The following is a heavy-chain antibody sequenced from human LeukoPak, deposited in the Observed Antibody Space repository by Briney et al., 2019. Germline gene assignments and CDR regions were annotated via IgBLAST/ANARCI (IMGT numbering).Heavy chain of an antibody. V-gene: IGHV3-15*01. J-gene: IGHJ4*02. CDR3: TTRFSGRYGYYFDY. CDR2: IKSKTDGGTT. CDR1: GFTFSNAW. Sequence: GGSLRLSCALSGFTFSNAWMSWLRQAPGKGLEWVGRIKSKTDGGTTDYAAPVKGRFTISRDDSKNTLYLQMNSLIPEHTAVYYCTTRFSGRYGYYFDYWGQGTLVTVSS. D-gene: IGHD1-26*01.